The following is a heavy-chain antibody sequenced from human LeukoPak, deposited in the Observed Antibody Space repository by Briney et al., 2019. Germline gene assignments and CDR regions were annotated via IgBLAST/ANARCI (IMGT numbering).Heavy chain of an antibody. CDR1: GYTFTSYY. Sequence: ASVKDSCKASGYTFTSYYMHWVRQAPGQGRWWMGIIKPSGGSTSYAQKFQGRVTMTRDMSTSTDYMELSSLRSEDTAVYYCARDNSVEDTAWWFDPWGQGTLATVSS. J-gene: IGHJ5*02. D-gene: IGHD4-23*01. V-gene: IGHV1-46*01. CDR3: ARDNSVEDTAWWFDP. CDR2: IKPSGGST.